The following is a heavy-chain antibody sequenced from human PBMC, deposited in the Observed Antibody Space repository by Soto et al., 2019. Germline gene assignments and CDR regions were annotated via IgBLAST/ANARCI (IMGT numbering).Heavy chain of an antibody. V-gene: IGHV1-69*12. J-gene: IGHJ5*02. CDR2: IIPIFGTA. Sequence: QVQLVQSGAEVKKPGSSVKVSCKASGGTFSSYAISWVRQAPGQGLEWMGGIIPIFGTANYAQKFQGRVTITADACTGTAYLDLRSLRCEATAVYYCAGDKAFAFGGNSPWFDPWGQGTLVNVSS. D-gene: IGHD2-21*02. CDR3: AGDKAFAFGGNSPWFDP. CDR1: GGTFSSYA.